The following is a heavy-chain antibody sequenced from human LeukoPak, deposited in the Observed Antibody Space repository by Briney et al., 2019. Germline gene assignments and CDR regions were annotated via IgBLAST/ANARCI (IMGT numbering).Heavy chain of an antibody. Sequence: GGSLRLSCAASGFTFSSYAMHWVRQAPGKGLEWVAVISYDGSNKYYADSLKGRFTISRDNSKNTLYLQMNSLRAEDTAVYYCARSFTAMATYFDYWGQGTLVPSPQ. CDR1: GFTFSSYA. D-gene: IGHD5-18*01. J-gene: IGHJ4*02. CDR3: ARSFTAMATYFDY. V-gene: IGHV3-30-3*01. CDR2: ISYDGSNK.